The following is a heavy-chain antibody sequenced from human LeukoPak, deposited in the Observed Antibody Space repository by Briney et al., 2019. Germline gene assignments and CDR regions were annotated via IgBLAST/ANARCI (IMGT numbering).Heavy chain of an antibody. CDR3: ARDDYGDHFDY. CDR1: GGSISSYY. V-gene: IGHV4-59*01. J-gene: IGHJ4*02. Sequence: TSETLSLTCTVSGGSISSYYWSWIRQPPGKGLEWIGYIYYSGSTDYNPSLKSRVTISVDTSKNQFSLKLSSVTAADTAVYYCARDDYGDHFDYWGQGTLVTVSS. D-gene: IGHD4-17*01. CDR2: IYYSGST.